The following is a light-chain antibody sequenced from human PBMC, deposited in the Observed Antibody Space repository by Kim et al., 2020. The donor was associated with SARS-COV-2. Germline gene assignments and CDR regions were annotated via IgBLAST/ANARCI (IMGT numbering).Light chain of an antibody. Sequence: QSVLTQPPSVSGAPGQRVIISCTGSNSNIGAGHGVQWYQQVPGAAPKLLIYSNTNRPSGVPDRFSASKSGTSASLAITGLQAEDEADYYCQSSDNRLSDLYVFGTGTKVTVL. CDR3: QSSDNRLSDLYV. CDR2: SNT. J-gene: IGLJ1*01. CDR1: NSNIGAGHG. V-gene: IGLV1-40*01.